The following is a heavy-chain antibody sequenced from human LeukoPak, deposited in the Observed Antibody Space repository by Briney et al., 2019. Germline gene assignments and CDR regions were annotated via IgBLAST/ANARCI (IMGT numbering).Heavy chain of an antibody. CDR1: GFTFSSYS. J-gene: IGHJ6*02. V-gene: IGHV3-21*04. D-gene: IGHD2-15*01. CDR3: AKFQSRLPYYYGMDV. CDR2: ISSSSSYI. Sequence: PGGSLRLSCAASGFTFSSYSMNWVRQAPGKGLEWVSSISSSSSYIYYADSVKGRFTISRDNSKNTLYLQMNSLRAEDTAVYYCAKFQSRLPYYYGMDVWGQGTTVTVSS.